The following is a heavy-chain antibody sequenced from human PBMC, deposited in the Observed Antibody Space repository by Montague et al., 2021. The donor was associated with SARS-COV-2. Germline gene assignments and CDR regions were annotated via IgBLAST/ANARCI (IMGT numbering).Heavy chain of an antibody. V-gene: IGHV4-59*01. J-gene: IGHJ2*01. Sequence: KNKPSLKSRVTISVDTSKNQFSLKLSSVTAANTAVYYCAGVVDLWGRGALVTVSS. CDR3: AGVVDL.